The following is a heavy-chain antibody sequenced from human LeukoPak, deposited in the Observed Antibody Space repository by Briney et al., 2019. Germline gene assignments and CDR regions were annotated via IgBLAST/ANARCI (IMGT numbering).Heavy chain of an antibody. CDR1: GFTVSSIY. D-gene: IGHD6-13*01. CDR3: ARVKGGSSWYTAYYMDV. V-gene: IGHV3-53*01. Sequence: GGSLRLSCAASGFTVSSIYMSWVRQAPGKGLEWFSVIYSGGSTYYADSVKGRFTISRDSSKNTLYLQMNSLRAEDTAVYYCARVKGGSSWYTAYYMDVWGKGTTVTVSS. J-gene: IGHJ6*03. CDR2: IYSGGST.